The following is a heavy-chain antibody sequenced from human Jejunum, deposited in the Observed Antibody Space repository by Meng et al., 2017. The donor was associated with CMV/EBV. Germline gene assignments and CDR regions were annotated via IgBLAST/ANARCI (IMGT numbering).Heavy chain of an antibody. V-gene: IGHV3-30*02. CDR1: YG. Sequence: YGMPWVLQAPGKGLEWVAFIHFDENNKYYVDSVKGRFTISRDNSKNTLYLQMNSLRTEDTAVYYCAKDRGVAYYDSLTGYSYFDYWGQGTLVTVSS. J-gene: IGHJ4*02. CDR2: IHFDENNK. D-gene: IGHD3-9*01. CDR3: AKDRGVAYYDSLTGYSYFDY.